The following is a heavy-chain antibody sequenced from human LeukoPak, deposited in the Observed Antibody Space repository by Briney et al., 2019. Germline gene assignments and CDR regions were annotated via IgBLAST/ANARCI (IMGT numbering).Heavy chain of an antibody. D-gene: IGHD3-22*01. J-gene: IGHJ3*01. CDR1: NGSISSNY. CDR3: ARVRDSSGYYLGAFDV. V-gene: IGHV4-4*07. Sequence: SETLSLTCTVSNGSISSNYWSWIRQAPGKGLEWIWRISNSGSTNYNPSLKSRVTMSIDTSKNQFSLRLSSVTAADTATYYCARVRDSSGYYLGAFDVWGQGTKVTVSS. CDR2: ISNSGST.